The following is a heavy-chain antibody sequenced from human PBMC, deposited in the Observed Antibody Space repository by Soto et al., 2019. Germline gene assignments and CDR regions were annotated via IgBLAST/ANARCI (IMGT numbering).Heavy chain of an antibody. CDR1: GYSFSSYW. CDR3: ARKDYGGNSIDY. V-gene: IGHV5-51*01. D-gene: IGHD4-17*01. J-gene: IGHJ4*01. Sequence: PGESLKISCQASGYSFSSYWIGWVRQMPGKGLEWMGTIYPADSDTRYSPSFEGQVTISADKSITTAYMQWNSLKASDTAMYYCARKDYGGNSIDYWGRGTLVTVSS. CDR2: IYPADSDT.